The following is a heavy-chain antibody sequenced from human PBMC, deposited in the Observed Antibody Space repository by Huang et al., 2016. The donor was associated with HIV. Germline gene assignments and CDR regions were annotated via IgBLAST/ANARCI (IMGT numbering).Heavy chain of an antibody. V-gene: IGHV4-34*01. Sequence: QVRLEQWGPNLLKPSDTLSLKCAVYGGSFSDYFWTWIRQSPVKGLEWIEEVNHRGSATHNPSLRSRVSMSVDSSKNQFYLNLTAVIAADTAVYFCARPKMTATPSDSSWSYFDFWGRGTPVTVSS. J-gene: IGHJ4*02. D-gene: IGHD3-10*01. CDR3: ARPKMTATPSDSSWSYFDF. CDR2: VNHRGSA. CDR1: GGSFSDYF.